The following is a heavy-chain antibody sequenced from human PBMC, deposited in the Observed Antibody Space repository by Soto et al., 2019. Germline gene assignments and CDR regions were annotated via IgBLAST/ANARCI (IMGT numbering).Heavy chain of an antibody. CDR1: GRSISEINSY. Sequence: LSLTCSVSGRSISEINSYWGWIRQTPGEGLEWIGTIHHTGSTYYNPSLKSRVIISLDTSKNQFSLKLSSVTAADTALYYCARPEGGYGSGYSWFDPWGQGTRVTV. J-gene: IGHJ5*02. CDR3: ARPEGGYGSGYSWFDP. CDR2: IHHTGST. V-gene: IGHV4-39*01. D-gene: IGHD5-12*01.